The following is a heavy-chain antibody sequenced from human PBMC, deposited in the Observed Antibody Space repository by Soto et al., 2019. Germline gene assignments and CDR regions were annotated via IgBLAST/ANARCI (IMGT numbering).Heavy chain of an antibody. J-gene: IGHJ4*02. CDR3: ARDFMSYYYDSSGSKDY. CDR1: GYTFTGYY. Sequence: VASVKVSCKASGYTFTGYYMHWVRQAPGQGLEWMGWINPNSGGTNYAQKFQGRVTMTRDTSISTAYMELSRLRSDDTAVYYCARDFMSYYYDSSGSKDYWGQGTLVTVSS. D-gene: IGHD3-22*01. CDR2: INPNSGGT. V-gene: IGHV1-2*02.